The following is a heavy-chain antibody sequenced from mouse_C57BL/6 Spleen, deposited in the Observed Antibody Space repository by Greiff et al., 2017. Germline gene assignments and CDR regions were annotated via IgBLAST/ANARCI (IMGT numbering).Heavy chain of an antibody. CDR3: ARNSNYGYYAMDY. Sequence: EVHLVESGGDLVKPGGSLKLSCAASGFTFSSYGMSWVRQTPDKRLEWVATISSGGSYTYYPDSLKGRFTISRDNAKNTLYLQMSSLKSEDTAMYDCARNSNYGYYAMDYWGQGTSVTVSS. CDR2: ISSGGSYT. V-gene: IGHV5-6*01. D-gene: IGHD2-5*01. J-gene: IGHJ4*01. CDR1: GFTFSSYG.